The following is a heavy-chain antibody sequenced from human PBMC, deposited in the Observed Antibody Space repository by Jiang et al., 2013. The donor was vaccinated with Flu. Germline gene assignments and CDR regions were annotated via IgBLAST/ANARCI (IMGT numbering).Heavy chain of an antibody. CDR1: YY. V-gene: IGHV4-61*02. Sequence: YYWSWTRQPPEGTGVDWAYVYQWEKQVQPSLESRVTISVDTSKNQFTLNLNSVTAADTAVYYCVRETHMTDFGVLTSPYFDYWGQGTLVTVSS. D-gene: IGHD3-3*01. J-gene: IGHJ4*02. CDR3: VRETHMTDFGVLTSPYFDY. CDR2: VYQWEK.